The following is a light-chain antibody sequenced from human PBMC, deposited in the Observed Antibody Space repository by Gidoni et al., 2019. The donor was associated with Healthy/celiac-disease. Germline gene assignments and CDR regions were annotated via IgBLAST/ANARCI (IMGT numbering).Light chain of an antibody. CDR2: DVS. CDR1: SSDVGGYHY. CDR3: SSYTSSITVLYV. Sequence: QSALTQPASVSGSTGQSITISGTGTSSDVGGYHYVSWYQQHPGKAPKLMIYDVSNRPSGVSNRFSGSKSGNTASLTISGLQAEDEADYYCSSYTSSITVLYVFGTGTKVTV. J-gene: IGLJ1*01. V-gene: IGLV2-14*01.